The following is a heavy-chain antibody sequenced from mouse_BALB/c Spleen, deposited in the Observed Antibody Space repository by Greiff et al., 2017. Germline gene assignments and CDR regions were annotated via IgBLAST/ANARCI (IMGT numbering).Heavy chain of an antibody. CDR3: ARHHYGNYFDY. D-gene: IGHD2-1*01. CDR1: GFTFSSYG. J-gene: IGHJ2*01. CDR2: ISSGGSYT. Sequence: EVKLVESGGDLVKPGGSLKLSCAASGFTFSSYGMSWVRQTPDKRLEWVATISSGGSYTYYPDSVKGRFTISRDNAKNTLYLQMSSLKSEDTAMYYCARHHYGNYFDYWGQGTTLTVSS. V-gene: IGHV5-6*02.